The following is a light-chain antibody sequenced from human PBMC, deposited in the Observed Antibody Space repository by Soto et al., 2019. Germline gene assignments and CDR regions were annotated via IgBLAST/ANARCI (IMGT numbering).Light chain of an antibody. J-gene: IGKJ4*01. V-gene: IGKV3D-7*01. CDR2: GAS. Sequence: EIVMTQSPVTLSLSPGETATLSCGASQSLSNTYISWYQQKPGQAPRLLIYGASTRATGIPARFSGSGSGTDFTLTISSLQPEDFALYYCHQDFDLPLTFGGGTKVDIK. CDR1: QSLSNTY. CDR3: HQDFDLPLT.